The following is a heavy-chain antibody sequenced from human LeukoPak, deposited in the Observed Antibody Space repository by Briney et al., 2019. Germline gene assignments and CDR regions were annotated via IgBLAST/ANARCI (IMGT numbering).Heavy chain of an antibody. CDR2: INSDGSWT. D-gene: IGHD2-2*01. CDR1: GNYW. V-gene: IGHV3-74*01. Sequence: GGSLRLSCAASGNYWMHWVRQAPGKGLVWVSHINSDGSWTSYADSVKGRFTISKDNAKNTEYLQMNNLRAEDTAVYYCVSFYETYWGRGTLVTVSS. J-gene: IGHJ4*02. CDR3: VSFYETY.